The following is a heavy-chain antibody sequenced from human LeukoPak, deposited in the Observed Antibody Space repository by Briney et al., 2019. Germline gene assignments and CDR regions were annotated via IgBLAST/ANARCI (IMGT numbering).Heavy chain of an antibody. V-gene: IGHV3-7*01. CDR1: GFTFSNYW. J-gene: IGHJ6*02. D-gene: IGHD3-10*01. Sequence: GSLRLSCAASGFTFSNYWMSWVRQAPEKGLEWVANIKQDGSEKHYVDSVKGRFTISTDNAKNSMDLQMNSLRAEDTAVYYCARGSTNPYGSGSYLVQKVPYDYGMNVWGQGTTVTVSS. CDR3: ARGSTNPYGSGSYLVQKVPYDYGMNV. CDR2: IKQDGSEK.